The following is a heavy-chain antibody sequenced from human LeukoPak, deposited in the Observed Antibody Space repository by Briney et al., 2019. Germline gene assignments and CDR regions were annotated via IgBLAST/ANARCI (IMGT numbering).Heavy chain of an antibody. J-gene: IGHJ4*02. D-gene: IGHD3-22*01. CDR2: IYYSGST. Sequence: PSQTLSLTCTVSGGSISGGGYSWSWIRQHPGKGLEWIGYIYYSGSTYYNPSLKSRVTISVDTSKNQFSLKLSSVTAADTAVYYCARARDSSGYYAPYYFDYWGQGTLVTVSS. V-gene: IGHV4-31*03. CDR3: ARARDSSGYYAPYYFDY. CDR1: GGSISGGGYS.